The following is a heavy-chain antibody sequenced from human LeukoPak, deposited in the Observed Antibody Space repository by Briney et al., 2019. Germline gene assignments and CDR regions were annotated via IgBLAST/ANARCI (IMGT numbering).Heavy chain of an antibody. V-gene: IGHV4-34*01. CDR2: INHSGST. D-gene: IGHD2-15*01. CDR1: GGSFSGYY. Sequence: SETLSLTCAVYGGSFSGYYWGWIRQPPGKGLEWIGEINHSGSTNYNPSLKSRVTISVDTSKNQFSLKLSSVTAADTAVYYCARGSSRYCSGGSCSYFDYWGQGTLVTVSS. J-gene: IGHJ4*02. CDR3: ARGSSRYCSGGSCSYFDY.